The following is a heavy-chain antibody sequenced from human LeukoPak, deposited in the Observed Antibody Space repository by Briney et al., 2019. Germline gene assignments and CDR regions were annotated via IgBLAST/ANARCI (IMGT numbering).Heavy chain of an antibody. CDR1: GFTFSSYG. J-gene: IGHJ4*02. CDR3: ARVHLRYFGD. Sequence: RAGGSLRLSCAASGFTFSSYGMHWVRQAPGKGLEWVAFIRYDGSNKYYADSVKGRFTISRDNSKNTLYLQMNSLRAEDTAVYYCARVHLRYFGDWGQGTLVTVSS. V-gene: IGHV3-30*02. CDR2: IRYDGSNK. D-gene: IGHD3-9*01.